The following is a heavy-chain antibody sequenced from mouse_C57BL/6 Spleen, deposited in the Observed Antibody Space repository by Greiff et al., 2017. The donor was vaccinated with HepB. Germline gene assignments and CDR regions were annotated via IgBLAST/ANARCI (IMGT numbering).Heavy chain of an antibody. CDR1: GYTFTSYW. J-gene: IGHJ2*01. V-gene: IGHV1-72*01. CDR3: ARGVYYDYERGCDY. CDR2: IDPNSGGT. D-gene: IGHD2-4*01. Sequence: QVQLQQPGAELVKPGASVKLSCKASGYTFTSYWMHWVKQRPGRGLEWIGRIDPNSGGTKYNEKFKSKATLTVDIPSSTAYMQLSSLTSEDSAVYYCARGVYYDYERGCDYWGQGTTLTVSS.